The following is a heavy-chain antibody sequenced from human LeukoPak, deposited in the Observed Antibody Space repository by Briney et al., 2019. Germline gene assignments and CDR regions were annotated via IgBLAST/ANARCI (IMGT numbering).Heavy chain of an antibody. D-gene: IGHD1-1*01. CDR2: IRYDGSNT. CDR1: GFTFSSYS. J-gene: IGHJ3*02. V-gene: IGHV3-30*02. CDR3: APPDIRPGYNFGYGADAFVI. Sequence: GGSLRLSCAASGFTFSSYSMNWVRQAPGKGLEWMAFIRYDGSNTYYADSVKGRFTISRDNSKNTLYLQVSSLRPEDTAVYYCAPPDIRPGYNFGYGADAFVIWGQGTMVTVSS.